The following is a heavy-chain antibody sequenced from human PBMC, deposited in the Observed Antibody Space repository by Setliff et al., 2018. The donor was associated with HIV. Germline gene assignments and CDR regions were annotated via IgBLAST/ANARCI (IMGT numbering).Heavy chain of an antibody. D-gene: IGHD6-19*01. CDR2: IYWDGDQ. CDR1: GFSLSTRGVG. CDR3: AHSSGWYTGPFDD. V-gene: IGHV2-5*02. J-gene: IGHJ4*02. Sequence: GSGPTLVNPTQTLTLTCTFSGFSLSTRGVGVGWIRQPPGKALDWLANIYWDGDQRYNPSLKSRVTITKDTSKNQVVLTMTNVDPVDTATYYCAHSSGWYTGPFDDWGQGTLVTVSS.